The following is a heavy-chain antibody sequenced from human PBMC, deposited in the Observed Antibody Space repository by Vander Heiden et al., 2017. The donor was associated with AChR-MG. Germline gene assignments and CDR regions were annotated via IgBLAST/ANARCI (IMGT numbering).Heavy chain of an antibody. V-gene: IGHV4-31*03. D-gene: IGHD2-21*02. CDR2: IYHTGST. Sequence: QVQLQESGPGLVKPSETLSLTCTVSDGSISRGSYYWSWVRQRPGKGLEWIGYIYHTGSTYYNPSLKSRVTISVDTSKNQLSLRLNSVTAADTAVYYCARVGRVVVLTAWGQGTLVTASS. J-gene: IGHJ5*02. CDR1: DGSISRGSYY. CDR3: ARVGRVVVLTA.